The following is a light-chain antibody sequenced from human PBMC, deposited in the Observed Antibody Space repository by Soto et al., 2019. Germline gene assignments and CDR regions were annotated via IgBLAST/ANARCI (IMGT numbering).Light chain of an antibody. V-gene: IGLV1-47*01. CDR2: RSN. CDR3: AAWDGGLSGRV. CDR1: SSNIGSNY. J-gene: IGLJ2*01. Sequence: QTVVTQPPSASGTPGQRVTISCSGGSSNIGSNYVYWYQHVPGTAPKLLIYRSNQRPSGVPDRFSGSKSGTSASLAISGLRSEDEADYYCAAWDGGLSGRVFGGGTKLTVL.